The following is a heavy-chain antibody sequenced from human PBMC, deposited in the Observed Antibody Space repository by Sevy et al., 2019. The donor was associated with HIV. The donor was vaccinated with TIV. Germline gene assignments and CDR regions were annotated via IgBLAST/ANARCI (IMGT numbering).Heavy chain of an antibody. D-gene: IGHD3-3*01. CDR1: GFTFSSYW. J-gene: IGHJ6*02. Sequence: GGSLRLSCAASGFTFSSYWMSWVRQAPGKGLEWVANIKQDGSEKYYVDSVKGRFTISRDNAKNSLYLQMNSLRAEDTAVYYCAREPLRMGYDFWSGRSCNGMDVWGQGTTVTVSS. CDR2: IKQDGSEK. V-gene: IGHV3-7*01. CDR3: AREPLRMGYDFWSGRSCNGMDV.